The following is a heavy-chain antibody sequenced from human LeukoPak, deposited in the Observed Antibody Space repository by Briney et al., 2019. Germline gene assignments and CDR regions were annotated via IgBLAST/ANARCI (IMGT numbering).Heavy chain of an antibody. V-gene: IGHV3-20*04. CDR1: GFTFDDYG. D-gene: IGHD2-21*02. CDR2: INWNGGST. CDR3: ARDLGDYYFDY. J-gene: IGHJ4*02. Sequence: GGSLRLSCAASGFTFDDYGMSWVRQAPGKGLEWVSGINWNGGSTGYADSVKGRFTISRDNAKNSLYLQMNSLRAEDTAVYYCARDLGDYYFDYWGQGTLVTVSS.